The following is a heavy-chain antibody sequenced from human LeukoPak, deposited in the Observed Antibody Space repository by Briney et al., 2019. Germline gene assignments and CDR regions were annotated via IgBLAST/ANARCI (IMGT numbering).Heavy chain of an antibody. D-gene: IGHD2-21*01. Sequence: PSETLSLTCTVSGGSISISSYYWGWIRQPPGKGLEWIGTIYYSGNTNYNPSLKSRVTMSVDTSKNQFSLKLSSVTAADTAVYYCARLPGVEDWGQGTLVTVSS. J-gene: IGHJ4*02. CDR3: ARLPGVED. V-gene: IGHV4-39*01. CDR1: GGSISISSYY. CDR2: IYYSGNT.